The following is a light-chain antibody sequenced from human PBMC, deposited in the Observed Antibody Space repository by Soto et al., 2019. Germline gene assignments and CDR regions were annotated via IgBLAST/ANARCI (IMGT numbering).Light chain of an antibody. Sequence: QSVLTQPASVSGSPGQSITISCTGSSSAVGSYRLVSWYQHHPGKVPKLIIYEGSKRPSGVSNRFSGSESGNTASLTISGLQAEDEADYYCCSSAPSRTFVFGTGTKVTVL. V-gene: IGLV2-23*01. CDR3: CSSAPSRTFV. CDR1: SSAVGSYRL. J-gene: IGLJ1*01. CDR2: EGS.